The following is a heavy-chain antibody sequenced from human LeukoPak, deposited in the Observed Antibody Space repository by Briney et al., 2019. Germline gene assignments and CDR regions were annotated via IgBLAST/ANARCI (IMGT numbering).Heavy chain of an antibody. Sequence: ASVKVSCKASGYTFTSYGISWVRQAPEQGLEWMGWISAYNGNTNYAQKLQGRVTMTTDTSTSTAYMELRSLRSDDTAVYYCASSVGATWTGDAFDIWGQGTMVTVSS. CDR3: ASSVGATWTGDAFDI. CDR1: GYTFTSYG. J-gene: IGHJ3*02. V-gene: IGHV1-18*01. CDR2: ISAYNGNT. D-gene: IGHD1-26*01.